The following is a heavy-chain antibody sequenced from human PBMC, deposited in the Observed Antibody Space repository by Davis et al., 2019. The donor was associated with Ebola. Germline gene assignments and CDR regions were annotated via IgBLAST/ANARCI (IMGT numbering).Heavy chain of an antibody. Sequence: ASVKVSCKASGYTFTSYGISWVRQAPGQGLEWMGWISAYNGNTNYAQKLQGRVTMTTDTSTSTAYMELRSLRSGDTAVYYCARDYGRYYYGMDVWGQGTTVTVSS. CDR1: GYTFTSYG. CDR2: ISAYNGNT. D-gene: IGHD4-17*01. J-gene: IGHJ6*02. V-gene: IGHV1-18*01. CDR3: ARDYGRYYYGMDV.